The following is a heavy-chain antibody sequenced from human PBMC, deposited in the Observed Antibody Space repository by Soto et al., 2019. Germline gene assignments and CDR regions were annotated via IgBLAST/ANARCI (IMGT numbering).Heavy chain of an antibody. V-gene: IGHV3-21*01. Sequence: EVQLVESGGGLVKPGGSLRLSCAASGFTFSSYSMNWVRQAPGKGLEWVSSISSISTYIYYADSVKGRFTISRDNAKNPPYPQNDSLRAEGPGMYFCSRRASAAGTTYYFFFGVWGEGTTVTVSS. CDR1: GFTFSSYS. J-gene: IGHJ6*03. D-gene: IGHD6-13*01. CDR3: SRRASAAGTTYYFFFGV. CDR2: ISSISTYI.